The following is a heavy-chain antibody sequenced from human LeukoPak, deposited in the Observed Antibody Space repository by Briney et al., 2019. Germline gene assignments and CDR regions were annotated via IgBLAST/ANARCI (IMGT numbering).Heavy chain of an antibody. V-gene: IGHV3-30*18. CDR2: ISYDGSNK. CDR1: GFTFSSYG. Sequence: GSLRLSCAASGFTFSSYGMHWVRQAPGKGLEWVAVISYDGSNKYYADSVKGRFTISRDNSKNTLYLQMNSLRAEDTAVYYCAKDVVVTANYFDYWGQGTLVTVSS. D-gene: IGHD2-21*02. CDR3: AKDVVVTANYFDY. J-gene: IGHJ4*02.